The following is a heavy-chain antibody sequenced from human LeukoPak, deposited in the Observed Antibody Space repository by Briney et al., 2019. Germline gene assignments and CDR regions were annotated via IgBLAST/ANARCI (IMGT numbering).Heavy chain of an antibody. D-gene: IGHD2-21*02. CDR1: GYTFTGYY. V-gene: IGHV1-2*02. Sequence: ASVKVSCKASGYTFTGYYMHWVRQAPGQGLEWMGWINPNSGGTNYAQKFQGRATMTRDTSISTAYMELSRLRSDDTAVYYCARRVVTASPYFDYWGQGTLVTVSS. CDR2: INPNSGGT. CDR3: ARRVVTASPYFDY. J-gene: IGHJ4*02.